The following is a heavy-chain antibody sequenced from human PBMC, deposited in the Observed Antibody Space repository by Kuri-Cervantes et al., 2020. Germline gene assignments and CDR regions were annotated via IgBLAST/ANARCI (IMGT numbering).Heavy chain of an antibody. V-gene: IGHV3-48*02. D-gene: IGHD6-13*01. CDR3: AGGQQVAHEYIQY. Sequence: GGSLRLSCAASGFSFSTYGMSWVRQAPGKGLEWISYIGSSGSLIYYEDSVKGRVTISRDNAGNSLYLQMNSLRDEDTAVYYCAGGQQVAHEYIQYWGQGTLVTVSS. CDR1: GFSFSTYG. J-gene: IGHJ1*01. CDR2: IGSSGSLI.